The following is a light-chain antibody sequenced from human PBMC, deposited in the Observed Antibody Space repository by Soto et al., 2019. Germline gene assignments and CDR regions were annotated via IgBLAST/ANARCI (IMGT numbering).Light chain of an antibody. CDR2: AGS. J-gene: IGLJ1*01. CDR1: SIDVGNYNL. Sequence: QSALTQPASVSGSPGQSITISCTGTSIDVGNYNLVSCYQQHPGKAPKVMIYAGSNRPSGVSHRFSGFKSGNTASLTISGLQAEDEADYHCCSYAGSNTYVFGTGTKLTVL. V-gene: IGLV2-23*01. CDR3: CSYAGSNTYV.